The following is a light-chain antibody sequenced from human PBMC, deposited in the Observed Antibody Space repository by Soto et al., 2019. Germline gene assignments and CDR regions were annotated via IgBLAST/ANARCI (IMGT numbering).Light chain of an antibody. J-gene: IGLJ3*02. V-gene: IGLV8-61*01. CDR3: VLYMGSGPWV. Sequence: QTVVTQEPSVSVSPGGTVTLTCGLSSGSVSTSYYPSWYQQTPGQAPRTLIYSTNTRSSGVPDRFSGSILGNKAALTITGAQADDESYYYCVLYMGSGPWVFGGGTKLTVL. CDR2: STN. CDR1: SGSVSTSYY.